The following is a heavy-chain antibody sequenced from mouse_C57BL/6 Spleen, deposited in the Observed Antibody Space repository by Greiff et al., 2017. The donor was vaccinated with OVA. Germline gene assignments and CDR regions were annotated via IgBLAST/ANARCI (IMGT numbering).Heavy chain of an antibody. J-gene: IGHJ3*01. CDR2: IYPSDSDT. D-gene: IGHD2-3*01. CDR1: GYTFTSYW. CDR3: AGWGDGYCGGFAY. V-gene: IGHV1-61*01. Sequence: QVQLQQPGAELVKPGASVKLSCKASGYTFTSYWMDWVKQRPGQSLEWIGNIYPSDSDTHYNQKFKDKATLTVDKSSSTADMQRSSLTSEDSAVYYGAGWGDGYCGGFAYWGQGTLVTVSA.